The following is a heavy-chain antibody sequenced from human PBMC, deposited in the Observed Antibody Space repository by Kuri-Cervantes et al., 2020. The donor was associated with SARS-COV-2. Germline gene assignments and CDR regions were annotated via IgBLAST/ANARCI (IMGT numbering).Heavy chain of an antibody. Sequence: GESLKISCAASGFTFSSYSMNWVRQAPGKGLEWVSSISSSSSYIYYADSVKGRFTISRDNPKNTLYLQMNSLRAEDTAVYYCARDSRTGGSFGVVFRHYGMDVWGQGTTVTVSS. CDR1: GFTFSSYS. CDR2: ISSSSSYI. CDR3: ARDSRTGGSFGVVFRHYGMDV. D-gene: IGHD3-3*01. V-gene: IGHV3-21*04. J-gene: IGHJ6*02.